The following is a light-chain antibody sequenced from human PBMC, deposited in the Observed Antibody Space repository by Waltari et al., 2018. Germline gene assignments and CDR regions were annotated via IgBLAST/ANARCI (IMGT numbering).Light chain of an antibody. J-gene: IGLJ6*01. CDR3: QVWNNRNDHVV. CDR1: DLGRQF. V-gene: IGLV3-21*01. CDR2: YDS. Sequence: YEVSQPDSVSVSPGQTARISCWGDDLGRQFVHWYQKKPSQSPMLVIHYDSDRPSGIPERFSGSKSETTATLTITGVEAGDEADYFCQVWNNRNDHVVFGGGTKLTVL.